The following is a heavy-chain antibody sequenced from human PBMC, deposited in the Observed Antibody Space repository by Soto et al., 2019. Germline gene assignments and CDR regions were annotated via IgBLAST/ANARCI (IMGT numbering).Heavy chain of an antibody. D-gene: IGHD6-19*01. Sequence: GGSLRLSCAASGFTFSIFAMSWVRQSPGKGLEWVSTISGSGGSTYYADAVKGRFTISRDNSMGTLYLQMKSLRVEDTAIYYCAKDLAVAATKKEYYFDYWGQGTLVTVSS. V-gene: IGHV3-23*01. CDR1: GFTFSIFA. J-gene: IGHJ4*02. CDR3: AKDLAVAATKKEYYFDY. CDR2: ISGSGGST.